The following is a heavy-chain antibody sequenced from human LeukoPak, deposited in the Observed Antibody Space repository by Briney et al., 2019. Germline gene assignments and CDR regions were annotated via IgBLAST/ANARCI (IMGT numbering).Heavy chain of an antibody. CDR2: LQFDGSSK. V-gene: IGHV3-30*02. Sequence: GGSLRLSCAASGFIFNYYGMHWVRQAPGKGLEWVAFLQFDGSSKYYADPVKGRFTISRDNSRNTLYLQMNSLTTEDTAVYYCARAPRWQQLAWEGAFKIWGQGTMVTVSS. D-gene: IGHD5-24*01. J-gene: IGHJ3*02. CDR3: ARAPRWQQLAWEGAFKI. CDR1: GFIFNYYG.